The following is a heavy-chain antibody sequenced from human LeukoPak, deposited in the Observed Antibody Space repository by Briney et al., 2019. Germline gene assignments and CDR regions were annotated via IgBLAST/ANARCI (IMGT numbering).Heavy chain of an antibody. CDR3: ARASHGGSSYFS. Sequence: ASVKVSCKASAYSFTSYYMHWVRQAPGQGLEWMGTINPSGGSTSYAQKFQGRVTMTRDTSTSTVYMNLSSLRCEDTAVYYCARASHGGSSYFSWGQGTLVTVSS. J-gene: IGHJ5*02. CDR2: INPSGGST. CDR1: AYSFTSYY. D-gene: IGHD1-26*01. V-gene: IGHV1-46*01.